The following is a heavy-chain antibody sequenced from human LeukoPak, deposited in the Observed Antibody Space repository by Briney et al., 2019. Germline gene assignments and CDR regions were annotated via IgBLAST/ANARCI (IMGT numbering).Heavy chain of an antibody. V-gene: IGHV4-59*01. CDR3: ARDRRESSKPNDAFDI. D-gene: IGHD4-11*01. J-gene: IGHJ3*02. CDR2: IYYPGST. CDR1: AGSISSYY. Sequence: PSETLSLTCSVSAGSISSYYWSWIRQPPGRGPGWIGYIYYPGSTNYNPSLESRVTISIDTSNKQLSLKLRSVTAADTSVYYCARDRRESSKPNDAFDIWGQGTMVTVSS.